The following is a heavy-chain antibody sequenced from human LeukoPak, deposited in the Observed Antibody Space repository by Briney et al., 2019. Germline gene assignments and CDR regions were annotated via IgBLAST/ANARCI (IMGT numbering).Heavy chain of an antibody. D-gene: IGHD3-3*01. CDR3: ARVGGDYDFWSGYYTSYYYYYMDV. V-gene: IGHV3-48*04. Sequence: GGSLRLSCAASGFTFSSYSMNWVRQAPGKGLEWVSYISSSSSTIYYADSVKGRFTISRDNAKNSLYLQMNSLRAEDTAVYYCARVGGDYDFWSGYYTSYYYYYMDVWGKGTTVTVSS. CDR2: ISSSSSTI. J-gene: IGHJ6*03. CDR1: GFTFSSYS.